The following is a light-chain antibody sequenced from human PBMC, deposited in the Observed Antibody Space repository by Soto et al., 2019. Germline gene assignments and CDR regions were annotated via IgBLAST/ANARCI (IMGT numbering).Light chain of an antibody. CDR3: HQYGSSRT. CDR2: GAS. J-gene: IGKJ1*01. V-gene: IGKV3-20*01. Sequence: EIVLTQSPGTLSLSPGERATLSCRASQSISSSYLAWFQQNPGQAPRLLIYGASSRATGIPDRFSGSGSGTAFTLTISRLEPDDFAVYYCHQYGSSRTFGQGTKVEFK. CDR1: QSISSSY.